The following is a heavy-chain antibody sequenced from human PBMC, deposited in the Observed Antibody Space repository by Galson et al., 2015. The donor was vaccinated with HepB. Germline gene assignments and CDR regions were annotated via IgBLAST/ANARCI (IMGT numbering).Heavy chain of an antibody. J-gene: IGHJ4*02. CDR1: GFTFSSYS. CDR2: ISSSSSTI. D-gene: IGHD2-15*01. CDR3: ARSRAEGYCSGGSCYSFDY. Sequence: SLRLSCAASGFTFSSYSMNWVRQAPGKGLEWVSYISSSSSTIYYADSVKGRFTISRDNAKNSLYLQMNSLRAEDTAVYYCARSRAEGYCSGGSCYSFDYWGQGTLVTVSS. V-gene: IGHV3-48*01.